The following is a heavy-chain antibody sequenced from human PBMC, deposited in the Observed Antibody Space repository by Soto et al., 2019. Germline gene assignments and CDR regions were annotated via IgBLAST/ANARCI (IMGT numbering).Heavy chain of an antibody. D-gene: IGHD2-2*01. CDR2: IYYSGST. V-gene: IGHV4-30-4*01. CDR1: GGSISSGDYY. J-gene: IGHJ5*02. CDR3: ARERKYCSSTSCYLAFDP. Sequence: QVQLQESGPGLVKPSQTLSLTCTVSGGSISSGDYYWSWIRQPPGKGLEWIGYIYYSGSTYYNPSLKRRVTISVDTSKNQFSLKLSSVTAADTAVYYCARERKYCSSTSCYLAFDPWGQGTLVTVSS.